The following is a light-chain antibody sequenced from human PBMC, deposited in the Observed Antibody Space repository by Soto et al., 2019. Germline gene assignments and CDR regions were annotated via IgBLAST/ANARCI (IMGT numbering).Light chain of an antibody. Sequence: QSALTQPASVSGSPGQSITISCTGTRSDVGGYNFVSWYQQHPGKVPKLLIYDVTHRPSGVSNRFSASKSANTASLTISGPQAEDEADYYCSSYTSTNTLVFGGGTKLTVL. J-gene: IGLJ2*01. CDR3: SSYTSTNTLV. CDR1: RSDVGGYNF. CDR2: DVT. V-gene: IGLV2-14*01.